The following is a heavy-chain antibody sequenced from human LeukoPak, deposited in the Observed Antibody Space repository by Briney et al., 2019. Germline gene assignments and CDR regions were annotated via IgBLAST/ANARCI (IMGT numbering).Heavy chain of an antibody. V-gene: IGHV3-30*04. D-gene: IGHD5-12*01. CDR1: GFTFSSYA. CDR2: ISYDGSNK. Sequence: GGSLRLSCAASGFTFSSYAMHWVRQAPGKGLEWVAVISYDGSNKYYADSVKGRFTISRDNSKNTLYLQMNSLRAEDTAVCYCARGVIVATSNVFDYWGQGTLVTVSS. CDR3: ARGVIVATSNVFDY. J-gene: IGHJ4*02.